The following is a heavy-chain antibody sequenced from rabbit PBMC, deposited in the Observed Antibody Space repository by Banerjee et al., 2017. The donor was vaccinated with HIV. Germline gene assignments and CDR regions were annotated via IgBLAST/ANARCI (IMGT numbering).Heavy chain of an antibody. D-gene: IGHD1-1*01. J-gene: IGHJ4*01. V-gene: IGHV1S40*01. CDR1: GFSFSNNYY. Sequence: QSLEESGGDLAKPGASLTRTCTASGFSFSNNYYMGWVRQAPGKGLEWIGCINTSSSSTVSASLAIVRFPITKASSTTVTLHITSLPAAGKAAYFCARDLAGVSGWNFNLWGPGTLVTVS. CDR2: INTSSSST. CDR3: ARDLAGVSGWNFNL.